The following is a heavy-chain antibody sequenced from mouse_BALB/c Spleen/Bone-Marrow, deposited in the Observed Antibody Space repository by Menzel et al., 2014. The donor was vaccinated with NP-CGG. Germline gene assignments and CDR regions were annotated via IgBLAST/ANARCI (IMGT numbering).Heavy chain of an antibody. J-gene: IGHJ3*01. CDR3: ATGFAY. CDR1: GYTFTSSW. Sequence: VKLMESGSVLVRPGASVKLSCKASGYTFTSSWMHWAKQRPGQGLEWIGEIHPNSGNTNYNEKFKGKATLTVDTSSSTAYVDLSSLTSEGSAVYYCATGFAYWGQGTLVTVSA. CDR2: IHPNSGNT. V-gene: IGHV1S130*01.